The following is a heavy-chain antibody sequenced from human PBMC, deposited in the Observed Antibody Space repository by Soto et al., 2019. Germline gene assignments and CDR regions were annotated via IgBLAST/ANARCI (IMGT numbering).Heavy chain of an antibody. CDR3: ARGHEVIIGAMDV. V-gene: IGHV1-18*01. J-gene: IGHJ6*02. D-gene: IGHD3-10*01. CDR2: IRAYNIDT. CDR1: GYRFETYA. Sequence: QVQLVQSGAEVKKPGASVKVSCKSSGYRFETYAISWVRQAPGQGLEWMGWIRAYNIDTYYAQKFQDRVTMTTDTSTGTAYMELRILRSDDTAVYYWARGHEVIIGAMDVWGQGTTVTVSS.